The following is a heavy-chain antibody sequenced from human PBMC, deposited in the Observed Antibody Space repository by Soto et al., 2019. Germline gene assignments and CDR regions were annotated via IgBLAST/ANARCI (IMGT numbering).Heavy chain of an antibody. CDR3: ARGQWNYGY. Sequence: PGGSRRLSCAASGFTFSSYAMSWVRQAPGKGLEWVANIKQGGTEKYYVDSVKGRFTVSRDNAKNTLYLQMNSLRAEDTAVYYCARGQWNYGYWGQGTLVTVSS. D-gene: IGHD1-7*01. CDR2: IKQGGTEK. V-gene: IGHV3-7*01. J-gene: IGHJ4*02. CDR1: GFTFSSYA.